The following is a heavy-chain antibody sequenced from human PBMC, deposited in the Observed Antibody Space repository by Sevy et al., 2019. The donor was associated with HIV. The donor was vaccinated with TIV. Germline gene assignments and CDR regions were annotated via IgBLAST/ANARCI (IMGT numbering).Heavy chain of an antibody. D-gene: IGHD3-22*01. CDR2: FDPEDGKT. V-gene: IGHV1-24*01. CDR1: GYTLTKLS. Sequence: ASVKVSCKVSGYTLTKLSMHWVRQAPGKGLEWMGTFDPEDGKTIYAQTFQGRVTMTEDTSIDTAYMELSSLRSEDTAVFYCAITKDYYDNSGYPFDYWGQGTLVTVSS. CDR3: AITKDYYDNSGYPFDY. J-gene: IGHJ4*02.